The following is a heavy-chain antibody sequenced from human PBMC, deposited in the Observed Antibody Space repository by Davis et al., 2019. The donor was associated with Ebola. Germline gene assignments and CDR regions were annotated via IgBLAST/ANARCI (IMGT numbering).Heavy chain of an antibody. CDR1: GYTFTYRY. Sequence: AASVKVSCKASGYTFTYRYLHWVRQAPGQALEWMGWITPFNGNTNYAQKFQDRVTITRDRSMSTAYMELSSLRSEDTAMYYCVSPGEPGSRAFDIWGQGTMVTVSS. J-gene: IGHJ3*02. D-gene: IGHD7-27*01. V-gene: IGHV1-45*02. CDR2: ITPFNGNT. CDR3: VSPGEPGSRAFDI.